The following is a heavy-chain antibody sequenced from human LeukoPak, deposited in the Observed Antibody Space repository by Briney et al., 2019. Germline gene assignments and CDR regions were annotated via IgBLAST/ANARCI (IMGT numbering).Heavy chain of an antibody. CDR1: GYTFTSYD. Sequence: GESLKISCKGSGYTFTSYDINWVRQATGQGLEWMGWMNPNSGNTGYAQKFQGRVTMTRNTSISTAYMELSSLRSEDTAVYYCASESTDYWGQGTLVTVSS. CDR3: ASESTDY. D-gene: IGHD5/OR15-5a*01. CDR2: MNPNSGNT. V-gene: IGHV1-8*01. J-gene: IGHJ4*02.